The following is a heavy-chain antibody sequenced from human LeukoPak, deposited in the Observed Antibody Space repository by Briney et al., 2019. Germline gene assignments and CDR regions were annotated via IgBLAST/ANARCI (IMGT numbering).Heavy chain of an antibody. CDR1: GFTFSSYA. CDR3: ATTQSVLGYYFDY. J-gene: IGHJ4*02. V-gene: IGHV3-23*01. Sequence: PGGSLRLSCAASGFTFSSYAMSWVRQAPGKGLEWVSAISGSGGSTYYADSVKGRFTISRDNSKNTLYLQMNSLRAEDTAVYYCATTQSVLGYYFDYWGQGTLVTVSS. CDR2: ISGSGGST.